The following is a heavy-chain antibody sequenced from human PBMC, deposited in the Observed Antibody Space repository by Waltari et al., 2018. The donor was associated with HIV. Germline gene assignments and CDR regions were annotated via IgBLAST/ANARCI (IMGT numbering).Heavy chain of an antibody. D-gene: IGHD1-26*01. Sequence: EVQLVQSGGGMVQHGGSLRLPCPASGSSLSPYYMAWVRQIPGKGLEWLSLIYGDEITDYADSVKGRFTVSRDNSKNTLLLQMNSLRPEDTAVYYCAREIALLLSGSDFDYYGMDVWGQGTTVSVSS. V-gene: IGHV3-66*02. CDR2: IYGDEIT. CDR1: GSSLSPYY. J-gene: IGHJ6*02. CDR3: AREIALLLSGSDFDYYGMDV.